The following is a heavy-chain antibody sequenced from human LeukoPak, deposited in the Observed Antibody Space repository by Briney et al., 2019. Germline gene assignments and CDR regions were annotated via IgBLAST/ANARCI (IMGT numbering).Heavy chain of an antibody. CDR2: INPTGGST. D-gene: IGHD6-19*01. Sequence: ASVKVSCKASGDTFSSYYMHWVRQAPGQGLEWMGLINPTGGSTGYAQKLQGRVTMTTDTSTSTAYMELRSLRSDDTAVYYCAREHGAVAGYDYWGQGTLVTVSS. J-gene: IGHJ4*02. V-gene: IGHV1-46*01. CDR3: AREHGAVAGYDY. CDR1: GDTFSSYY.